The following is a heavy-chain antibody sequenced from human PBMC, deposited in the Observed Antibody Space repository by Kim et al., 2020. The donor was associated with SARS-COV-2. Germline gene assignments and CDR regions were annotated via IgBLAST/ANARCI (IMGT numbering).Heavy chain of an antibody. CDR1: SGSISSSSYY. CDR3: ARQPGPDYSFGASLNWFDP. Sequence: SETLSLTCTVSSGSISSSSYYWGWIRQPPGKGLEWIGSIYYSGTTYYNPSLKSRVIVSVDTSKNQFSLRLSSVTAADTAVYYCARQPGPDYSFGASLNWFDPWSQGTLVLVSS. J-gene: IGHJ5*02. D-gene: IGHD3-10*01. CDR2: IYYSGTT. V-gene: IGHV4-39*01.